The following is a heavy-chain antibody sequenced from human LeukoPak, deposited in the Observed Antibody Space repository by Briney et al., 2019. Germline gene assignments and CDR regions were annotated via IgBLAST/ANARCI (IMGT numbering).Heavy chain of an antibody. CDR1: GGTFSSYA. V-gene: IGHV1-69*04. Sequence: SVKVSCKASGGTFSSYAISWVRQAPGQGLEWMGRIIPILGIANYAQKFQGRVTITADKSTSTAYMELSSLRSEDTAVYYCARDKYSSGWSVPMDYWGQGTLVTVSX. D-gene: IGHD6-19*01. J-gene: IGHJ4*02. CDR3: ARDKYSSGWSVPMDY. CDR2: IIPILGIA.